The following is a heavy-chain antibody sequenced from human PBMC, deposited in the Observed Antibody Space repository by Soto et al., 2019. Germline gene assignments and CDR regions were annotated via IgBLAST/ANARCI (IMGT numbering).Heavy chain of an antibody. CDR2: ISSSSSYI. CDR1: GFTFRSYR. D-gene: IGHD3-22*01. J-gene: IGHJ6*02. CDR3: ARDMKNYYDSSGYYFKWASYYYGMDV. V-gene: IGHV3-21*01. Sequence: PGGSLRLSCTASGFTFRSYRMNWVRQAPGKGLEWVSSISSSSSYIYYADSVKGRFTISRDNAKNSLYLQMNSLRAEDTAVYYCARDMKNYYDSSGYYFKWASYYYGMDVWGQVTTVTLSS.